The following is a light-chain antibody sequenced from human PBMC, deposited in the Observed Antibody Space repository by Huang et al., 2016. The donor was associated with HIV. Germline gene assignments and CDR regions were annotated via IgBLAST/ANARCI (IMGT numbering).Light chain of an antibody. CDR1: QSVTTY. V-gene: IGKV3-11*01. CDR2: DAS. Sequence: IVLTQSPATLSLSPGESATLSCRASQSVTTYLAWYQQRPGQAPRLLIYDASNRATGIPARFSGSGSGTDFTLTISGLEPEDFAVYYCQQRSAWPRTFGQGTKLEIK. CDR3: QQRSAWPRT. J-gene: IGKJ2*01.